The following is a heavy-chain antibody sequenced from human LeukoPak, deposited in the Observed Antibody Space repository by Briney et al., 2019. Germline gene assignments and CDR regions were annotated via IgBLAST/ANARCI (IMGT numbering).Heavy chain of an antibody. D-gene: IGHD3-10*01. CDR3: ARVNYYGSGSYDNWFDP. J-gene: IGHJ5*02. CDR1: GFTFSSYG. V-gene: IGHV3-30*03. Sequence: PGGSLRLSCAAAGFTFSSYGMHWVRQAPGKGLDWVAVISYDGSNKYYADSVKGRFTISRDNSKNTLYLQMNSLRAEDTAVYYCARVNYYGSGSYDNWFDPWGQGTLVTVSS. CDR2: ISYDGSNK.